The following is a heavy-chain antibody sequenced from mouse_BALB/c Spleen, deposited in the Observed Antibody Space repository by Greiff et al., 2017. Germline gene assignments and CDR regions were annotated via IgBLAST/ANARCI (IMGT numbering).Heavy chain of an antibody. CDR2: ISSGGSYT. Sequence: EVQRVESGGGLVKPGGSLKLSCAASGFTFSSYAMSWVRQSPEKRLEWVAEISSGGSYTYYPDTVTGRFTISRDNAKNTLYLEMSSLRSEDTAMYYCAREPYDGFFDYWGQGTTLTVSS. CDR1: GFTFSSYA. D-gene: IGHD2-3*01. CDR3: AREPYDGFFDY. V-gene: IGHV5-9-4*01. J-gene: IGHJ2*01.